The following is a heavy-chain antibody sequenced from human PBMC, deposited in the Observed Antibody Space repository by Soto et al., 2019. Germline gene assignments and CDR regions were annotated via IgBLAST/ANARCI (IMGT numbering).Heavy chain of an antibody. CDR3: ARDRGRGFYTGLDY. CDR1: GGSVSSATSSGTYY. Sequence: QVQLHESGPGLVKPSETLSLTCTVSGGSVSSATSSGTYYWSWIRQPPGKGLEWIGYIYYSGSTNYNPSLKSRATISRDTSKNQLSLQLSSVTAADTAVYYCARDRGRGFYTGLDYWGQGTRVTVSS. CDR2: IYYSGST. V-gene: IGHV4-61*01. J-gene: IGHJ4*02.